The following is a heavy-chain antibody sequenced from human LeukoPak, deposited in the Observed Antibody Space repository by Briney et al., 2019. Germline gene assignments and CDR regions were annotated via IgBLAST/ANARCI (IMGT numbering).Heavy chain of an antibody. CDR3: ARGMAVNGLKYFQH. D-gene: IGHD2-8*01. V-gene: IGHV1-2*02. Sequence: ASVKVSCKASGYTFTGYYMHWVRQAPGQGLAWMGWINPNSGGTNYAQKFQGRITITRDTSISTAYLELGRLRSDAAAVYYCARGMAVNGLKYFQHWSQGTLVTVSS. J-gene: IGHJ1*01. CDR1: GYTFTGYY. CDR2: INPNSGGT.